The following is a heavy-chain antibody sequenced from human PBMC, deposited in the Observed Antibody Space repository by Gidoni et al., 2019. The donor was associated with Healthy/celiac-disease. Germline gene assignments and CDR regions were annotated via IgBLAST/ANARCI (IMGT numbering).Heavy chain of an antibody. D-gene: IGHD4-4*01. CDR3: ARGSDYTNYYYYGMDV. Sequence: QVQLVESGGGVVQPGRSLRLSCAASGFTFSSYGMSWVRLAPGKGLEGVAVRWYDGNNKYYADAGKGRFNISRDNSKNTLYLQMNRLRAEDTAVYYCARGSDYTNYYYYGMDVWGQGTTVTVSS. V-gene: IGHV3-33*01. CDR1: GFTFSSYG. CDR2: RWYDGNNK. J-gene: IGHJ6*02.